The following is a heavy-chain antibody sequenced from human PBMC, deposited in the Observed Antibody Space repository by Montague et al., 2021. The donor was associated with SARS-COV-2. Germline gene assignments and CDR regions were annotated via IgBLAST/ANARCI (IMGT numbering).Heavy chain of an antibody. CDR1: GGSISSYY. J-gene: IGHJ3*02. CDR2: IYYSGST. D-gene: IGHD2-2*01. CDR3: ARRGLGYCSSTSCQNAFDI. Sequence: SETLSLTCTVSGGSISSYYWSWIRQLPGKGLEWIGYIYYSGSTNYNPSLKSRVTISVDTSKNQFSLKLSSVTAADTAVYYCARRGLGYCSSTSCQNAFDIWGQGTMVTVSS. V-gene: IGHV4-59*08.